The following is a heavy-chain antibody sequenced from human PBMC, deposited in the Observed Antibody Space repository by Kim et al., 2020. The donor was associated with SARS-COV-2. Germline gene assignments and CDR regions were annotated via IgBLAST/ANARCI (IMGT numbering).Heavy chain of an antibody. CDR1: GGSISSGGYS. CDR3: AGQTGGSGRYYKDYYYG. CDR2: IYYSGST. V-gene: IGHV4-30-2*01. D-gene: IGHD3-10*01. Sequence: SETLSLTCAVSGGSISSGGYSWSWIRQPPGKGLEWNGYIYYSGSTYYNPSLKSRVTISVDRSKNQFSLKLSSVTAADTAVYYCAGQTGGSGRYYKDYYYG. J-gene: IGHJ6*01.